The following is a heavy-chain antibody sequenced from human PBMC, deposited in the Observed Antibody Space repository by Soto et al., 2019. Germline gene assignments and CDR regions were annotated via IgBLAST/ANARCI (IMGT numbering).Heavy chain of an antibody. J-gene: IGHJ6*02. CDR3: SRDSGGTTVAFGMDV. V-gene: IGHV1-69*01. CDR2: IIPIFGTA. D-gene: IGHD4-17*01. Sequence: QVQLVQSGAEVKKPGSSVKVSCKASGGTFSSYAISWVRQAPGQGLEWMGGIIPIFGTANYAQKFQGRVTITADESTSTEYMELSSRSSEDTAVYYCSRDSGGTTVAFGMDVWVQGTAVTVS. CDR1: GGTFSSYA.